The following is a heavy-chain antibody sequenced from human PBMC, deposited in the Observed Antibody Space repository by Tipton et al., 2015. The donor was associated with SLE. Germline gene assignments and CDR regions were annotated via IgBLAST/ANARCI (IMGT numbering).Heavy chain of an antibody. CDR1: GDSISSYY. CDR3: TRAATSPGIAGTTRHGWFAP. V-gene: IGHV4-59*08. J-gene: IGHJ5*02. Sequence: TLSLTCTASGDSISSYYWSWIRQPPGKGLEWIGYIYYSGTTNYNPSLKSRVAISIDTSKNRFSLQLNSVTPEDTAVYYCTRAATSPGIAGTTRHGWFAPWGQGTLVTVSS. CDR2: IYYSGTT. D-gene: IGHD1-7*01.